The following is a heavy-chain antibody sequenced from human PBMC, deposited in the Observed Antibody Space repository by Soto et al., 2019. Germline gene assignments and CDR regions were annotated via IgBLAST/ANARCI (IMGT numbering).Heavy chain of an antibody. CDR2: ISPDSGDT. V-gene: IGHV1-2*02. D-gene: IGHD3-10*01. Sequence: QVQLVQSGAEVKKTGASVKVSCKASGYTFTGYYIHWVRQAPGQGLEWMGWISPDSGDTNCAQKFQGRLTMTRDTSISTAYMELSRLISDDTAVYYCARALKSGGGYWGQGTLVTVSS. CDR1: GYTFTGYY. CDR3: ARALKSGGGY. J-gene: IGHJ4*02.